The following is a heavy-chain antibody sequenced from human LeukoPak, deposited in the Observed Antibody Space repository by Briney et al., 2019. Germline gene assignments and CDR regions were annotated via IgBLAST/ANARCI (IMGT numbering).Heavy chain of an antibody. J-gene: IGHJ5*02. CDR3: ARTESGYYLDP. V-gene: IGHV4-59*01. D-gene: IGHD3-22*01. CDR1: GGSISSYY. Sequence: SETLSLTCTVSGGSISSYYWSWIRQPPGKGLEWIGYIYYSGSTNYNPSLKSRVTISVDTSKNQFSLKLSSVTAADTAVYYCARTESGYYLDPWGQGTLVTVSS. CDR2: IYYSGST.